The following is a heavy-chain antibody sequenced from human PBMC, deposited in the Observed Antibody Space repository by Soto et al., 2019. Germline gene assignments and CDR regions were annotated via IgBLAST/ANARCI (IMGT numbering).Heavy chain of an antibody. V-gene: IGHV3-9*01. CDR1: GFTFDDYA. D-gene: IGHD6-13*01. CDR3: GKGLSIAAIDY. J-gene: IGHJ4*02. CDR2: ITWNSDRV. Sequence: EVQLVESGGGLVQPGRSLRLSCTASGFTFDDYALHWVRQAPGKGLEWVSGITWNSDRVDYADSVKGRFTISRDNARNSLYLQMNSLRAEDTGLYFCGKGLSIAAIDYWGQGTLVTVSS.